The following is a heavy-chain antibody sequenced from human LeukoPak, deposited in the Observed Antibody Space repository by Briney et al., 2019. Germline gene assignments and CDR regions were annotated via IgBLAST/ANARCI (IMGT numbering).Heavy chain of an antibody. CDR1: GFSFSNYG. J-gene: IGHJ4*02. Sequence: GGSLRLSCAAAGFSFSNYGMSWVRQAPGKGLEWVSAITDSGRATYYADYVKGRFITSRDNSENTLYLQMHSLRDEDTAVYYCAKHLTGVKSSDYWGQGALVTVSS. CDR3: AKHLTGVKSSDY. CDR2: ITDSGRAT. D-gene: IGHD3-9*01. V-gene: IGHV3-23*01.